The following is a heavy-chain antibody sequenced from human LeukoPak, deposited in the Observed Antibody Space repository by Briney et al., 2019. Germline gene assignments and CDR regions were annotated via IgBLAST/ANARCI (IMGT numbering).Heavy chain of an antibody. CDR1: GYTFTSYG. Sequence: SVKVSCKASGYTFTSYGISWVRQAPGQGLEWMGGIIPIFGTANYAQKFQGRVTITADESTSTAYMELSSLRSEDTAVYYCARRIAAAGSSFGYWGQGTPVTVSS. D-gene: IGHD6-13*01. V-gene: IGHV1-69*13. CDR2: IIPIFGTA. CDR3: ARRIAAAGSSFGY. J-gene: IGHJ4*02.